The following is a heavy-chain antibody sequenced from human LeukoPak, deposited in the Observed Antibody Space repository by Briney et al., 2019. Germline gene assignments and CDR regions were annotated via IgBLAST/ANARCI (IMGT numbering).Heavy chain of an antibody. V-gene: IGHV4-34*01. CDR2: INHSGST. D-gene: IGHD3-3*01. Sequence: SETLSLTCAVYGGSFSGYYWSWIRQPPGKGLEWIGEINHSGSTNYNPSLKSRVTISVDTSKNQFSLKLSSVTAADTAVYYCARGAPITIFGVVFDYWGQGTLVTVSS. CDR1: GGSFSGYY. J-gene: IGHJ4*02. CDR3: ARGAPITIFGVVFDY.